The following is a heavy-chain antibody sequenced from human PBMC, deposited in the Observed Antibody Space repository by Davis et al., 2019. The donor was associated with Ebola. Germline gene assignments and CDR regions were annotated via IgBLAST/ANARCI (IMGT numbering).Heavy chain of an antibody. V-gene: IGHV3-30*18. D-gene: IGHD5-12*01. CDR2: ISYDGRSK. Sequence: GGSLRLSCAASGFTFKTFGMNWVRQAPGKGLEWVAVISYDGRSKFYADSVKGRFTISRDNSKNTVYLQMDSLRAEDTAVYFCAKDHRFIVAAVTGLDYWGQGTPVTVSS. CDR3: AKDHRFIVAAVTGLDY. CDR1: GFTFKTFG. J-gene: IGHJ4*02.